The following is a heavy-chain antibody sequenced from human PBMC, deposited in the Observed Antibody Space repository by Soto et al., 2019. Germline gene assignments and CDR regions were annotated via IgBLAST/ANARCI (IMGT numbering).Heavy chain of an antibody. CDR1: GYTFTSYY. V-gene: IGHV1-46*01. D-gene: IGHD3-9*01. Sequence: ASVKVSCKASGYTFTSYYMHWVRQAPGQGLEWMGIINPSGGSTSYAQKFQGRVAMTRDTSTSTVYMELSSLRSEDTAVYYCARDPVLRYFDWLSQPQFDYWGQGTLVTVSS. J-gene: IGHJ4*02. CDR3: ARDPVLRYFDWLSQPQFDY. CDR2: INPSGGST.